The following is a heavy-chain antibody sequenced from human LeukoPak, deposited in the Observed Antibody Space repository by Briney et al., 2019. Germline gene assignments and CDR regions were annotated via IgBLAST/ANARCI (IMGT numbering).Heavy chain of an antibody. V-gene: IGHV3-48*01. CDR1: GFTFRSYS. J-gene: IGHJ2*01. CDR3: ARDASAPTWYFDL. CDR2: IDSCSSTI. Sequence: GGSLRLSCAASGFTFRSYSMNWVRQAPGKGLEWASYIDSCSSTIYYADSVKGRFTISRDNAKNSLYLQMTSLRAEDTAVHYCARDASAPTWYFDLWGRGTLVTVSS.